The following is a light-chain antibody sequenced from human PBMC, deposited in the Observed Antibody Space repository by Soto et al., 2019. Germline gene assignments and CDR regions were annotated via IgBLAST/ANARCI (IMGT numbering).Light chain of an antibody. CDR3: QQRSSWPRIT. CDR2: DAS. J-gene: IGKJ4*01. Sequence: EIVLTQSPATLSLSPGERATLSCRASQSVSSYLAWYQQKPGQAPRLLIYDASNRATGIPARFSGSGSGTDFTLTISSLEPEDFAVYYCQQRSSWPRITFGGGTKV. V-gene: IGKV3-11*01. CDR1: QSVSSY.